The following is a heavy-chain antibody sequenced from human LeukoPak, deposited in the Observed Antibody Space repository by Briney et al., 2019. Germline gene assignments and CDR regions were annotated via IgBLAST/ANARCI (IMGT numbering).Heavy chain of an antibody. Sequence: GGSLRLSCAASGFTFSSYEMNWVRQAPGKGLEWVSYISSSGSTIYYADSVKGRFTISRGNAKNSLYLQMNSLRAEDTAVYYCAKRGDWNSSDYWGQGTLVTVSS. CDR3: AKRGDWNSSDY. CDR1: GFTFSSYE. D-gene: IGHD2-21*02. J-gene: IGHJ4*02. CDR2: ISSSGSTI. V-gene: IGHV3-48*03.